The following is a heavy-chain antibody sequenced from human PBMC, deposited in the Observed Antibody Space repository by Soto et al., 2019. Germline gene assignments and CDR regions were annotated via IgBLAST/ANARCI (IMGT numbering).Heavy chain of an antibody. V-gene: IGHV3-11*01. Sequence: QVQLVESGGGLVKPGGSLRLSCAASGFTFSDYYMTWIRQAPGKGLEWVSYISSSGTGIYYPDSVKGRFTISRDNAKNSMYLQMSSLRAEDTAVYYCARAYSDAFDIWGQGTMVTVSS. J-gene: IGHJ3*02. D-gene: IGHD2-15*01. CDR3: ARAYSDAFDI. CDR2: ISSSGTGI. CDR1: GFTFSDYY.